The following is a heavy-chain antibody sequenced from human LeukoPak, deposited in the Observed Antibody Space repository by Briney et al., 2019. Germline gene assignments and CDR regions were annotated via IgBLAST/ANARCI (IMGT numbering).Heavy chain of an antibody. J-gene: IGHJ3*02. CDR1: GFTFSTYW. CDR3: ARDSSDSSGYGVTDAFDI. V-gene: IGHV3-74*01. Sequence: GGSLRLSCAASGFTFSTYWMYWVRQAPGKGLVWVSHINTDGRSTSYAESVKGRFTISRDNAKNTLYLQMNSLRAEDTAVYYCARDSSDSSGYGVTDAFDIWGQGTMVTVSS. D-gene: IGHD3-22*01. CDR2: INTDGRST.